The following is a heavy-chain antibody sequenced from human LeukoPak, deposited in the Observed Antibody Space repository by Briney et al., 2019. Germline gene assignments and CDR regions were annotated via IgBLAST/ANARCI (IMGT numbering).Heavy chain of an antibody. V-gene: IGHV3-33*01. D-gene: IGHD5-24*01. Sequence: GGSLRLSCAASGFTFSSYGMHWVRQAPGKGLEWVAVIWYDGSNKYYADSVKGRFTISRDNSKNTLYLQMNSLRAEDTAVYYCARDGSRWLQNSYYFDYWGQGTLVTVSS. CDR2: IWYDGSNK. CDR1: GFTFSSYG. CDR3: ARDGSRWLQNSYYFDY. J-gene: IGHJ4*02.